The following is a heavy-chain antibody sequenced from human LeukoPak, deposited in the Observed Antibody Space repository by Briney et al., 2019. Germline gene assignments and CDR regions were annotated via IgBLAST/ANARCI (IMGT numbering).Heavy chain of an antibody. CDR3: AREARGYSYGNHLEYYGMDV. CDR2: ISSSGSTI. V-gene: IGHV3-11*01. J-gene: IGHJ6*02. D-gene: IGHD5-18*01. Sequence: GGSLRLSCAASGFTFSDYYMSWIRQAPGKGLEWVSYISSSGSTIYYADSVKGRFTISRDNAKNSLYLQMNSLRAEDTAVYYCAREARGYSYGNHLEYYGMDVWGQGTTVTVSS. CDR1: GFTFSDYY.